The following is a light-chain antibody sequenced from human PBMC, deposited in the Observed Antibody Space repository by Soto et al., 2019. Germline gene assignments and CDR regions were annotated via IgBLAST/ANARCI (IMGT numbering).Light chain of an antibody. CDR1: QSISNY. J-gene: IGKJ1*01. CDR2: AAS. CDR3: QQSYSIPRT. Sequence: DIQMTQSPSSLSASVGDRVTITCRASQSISNYLNWYQQKPGKAPKLLIYAASSLQSGVPSRFSGSGSGTDFTLTISSLQPEDFATYFCQQSYSIPRTFGQGTQVEIK. V-gene: IGKV1-39*01.